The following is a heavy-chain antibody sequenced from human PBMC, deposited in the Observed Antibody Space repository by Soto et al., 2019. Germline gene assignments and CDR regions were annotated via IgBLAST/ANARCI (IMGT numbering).Heavy chain of an antibody. V-gene: IGHV4-30-4*01. CDR2: IFYSGST. CDR1: GGSISSGDSY. Sequence: QVQLQESGPGLVKPSQTLSLTCTVSGGSISSGDSYWSWIRQPPGKGLEWIGYIFYSGSTYYNPSLKSRVTISVNTSKNQFSLKLSAVIAADTAVYYCARYCSGGSCYPFDYWGQGTLVTVSS. J-gene: IGHJ4*02. CDR3: ARYCSGGSCYPFDY. D-gene: IGHD2-15*01.